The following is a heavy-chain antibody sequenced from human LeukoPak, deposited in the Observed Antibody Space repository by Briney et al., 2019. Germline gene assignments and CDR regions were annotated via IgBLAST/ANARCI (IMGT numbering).Heavy chain of an antibody. Sequence: GAAVKVSCKASGYTFTNYGISWVRQAPGQGLEWMGWISAYSGNTDYAQKLQGRVTMTTDASTNTAYMELRSLRSDDTAVYYCARVSPTTSEDAFDISGQGTMVTVSS. D-gene: IGHD1-14*01. CDR2: ISAYSGNT. J-gene: IGHJ3*02. CDR3: ARVSPTTSEDAFDI. CDR1: GYTFTNYG. V-gene: IGHV1-18*01.